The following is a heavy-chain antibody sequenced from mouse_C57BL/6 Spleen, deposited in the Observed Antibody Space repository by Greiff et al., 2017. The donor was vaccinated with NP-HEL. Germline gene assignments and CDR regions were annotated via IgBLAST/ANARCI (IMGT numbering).Heavy chain of an antibody. CDR1: GYTFTSYG. J-gene: IGHJ2*01. V-gene: IGHV1-81*01. Sequence: VHLVESGAELARPGASVKLSCKASGYTFTSYGISWVKQRPGQGLEWIGEIYPRSGNTYYNEKFKGKATLTADKSSSTAYMELRSLTSEDSAVYFGARATENYGRSVFDYWGQGTTLTVSS. CDR2: IYPRSGNT. CDR3: ARATENYGRSVFDY. D-gene: IGHD1-1*01.